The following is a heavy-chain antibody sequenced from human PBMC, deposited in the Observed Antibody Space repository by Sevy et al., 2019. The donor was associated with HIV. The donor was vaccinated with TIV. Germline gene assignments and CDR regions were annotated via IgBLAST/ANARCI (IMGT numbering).Heavy chain of an antibody. Sequence: GGSLRLSCAASGFTFSSYSMNWVRQAPGKGLEWVSYISSSSSTIYYADSVKGRFTISRDNAKNSLYLQMNSLRAEDTAVYYCARDLGPYYYDITDPGYFDYWGQGTLVTVSS. V-gene: IGHV3-48*01. J-gene: IGHJ4*02. D-gene: IGHD3-22*01. CDR3: ARDLGPYYYDITDPGYFDY. CDR2: ISSSSSTI. CDR1: GFTFSSYS.